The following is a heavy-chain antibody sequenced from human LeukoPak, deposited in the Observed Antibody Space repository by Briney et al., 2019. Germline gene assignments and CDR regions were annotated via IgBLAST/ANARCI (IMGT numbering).Heavy chain of an antibody. Sequence: VASVKVSCKASGYTFTGYYMHWVRQAPGQGLEWMGWINTNSGGTNYAQKFQGRVTMTRDTSISTAYMELSRLRSDDTAVYYCASGQVVPAATIDYWGQGTLVTVSS. D-gene: IGHD2-2*01. CDR3: ASGQVVPAATIDY. CDR2: INTNSGGT. V-gene: IGHV1-2*02. J-gene: IGHJ4*02. CDR1: GYTFTGYY.